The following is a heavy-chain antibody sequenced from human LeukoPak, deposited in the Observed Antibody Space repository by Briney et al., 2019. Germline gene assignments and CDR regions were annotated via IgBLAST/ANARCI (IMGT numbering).Heavy chain of an antibody. D-gene: IGHD1/OR15-1a*01. CDR2: INHSGST. CDR3: ARVSGLNNFDS. J-gene: IGHJ4*02. CDR1: GESFSGHH. Sequence: SETLSLTCAVYGESFSGHHWSWIRQPPGRRLEWIGEINHSGSTNYNPSLKSRVTISVDTSKNQFSLKVTSLTAADTAVYYCARVSGLNNFDSWGQGTLVTVSS. V-gene: IGHV4-34*01.